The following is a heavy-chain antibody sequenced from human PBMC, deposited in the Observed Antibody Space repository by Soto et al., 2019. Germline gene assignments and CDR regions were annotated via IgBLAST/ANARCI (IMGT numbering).Heavy chain of an antibody. CDR2: IKHDGSEI. J-gene: IGHJ4*02. V-gene: IGHV3-7*01. CDR3: ARDTDDFGDNY. D-gene: IGHD4-17*01. Sequence: EVQLVESGGGLVQPGGSLRLSCVASGFTFSRYWMSWVRQAPGKGLEWVANIKHDGSEIYSIDSVKGRFTISRDNAKDSLYLQMNSLRVEDMAVYYCARDTDDFGDNYWGQGTLVAVSS. CDR1: GFTFSRYW.